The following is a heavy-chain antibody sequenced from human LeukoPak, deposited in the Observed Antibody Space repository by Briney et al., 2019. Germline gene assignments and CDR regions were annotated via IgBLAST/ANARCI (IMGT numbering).Heavy chain of an antibody. Sequence: SETLSLTCTVSGGSVSSGSYSWSWIRQPPGKGLEWIGYIYYSGSTNYNPSLKSRVTISVDTSKNQFPLKLSSVTAADTAVYYCASDLSIAVAQPWGQGTLVTVSS. J-gene: IGHJ5*02. CDR2: IYYSGST. D-gene: IGHD6-19*01. CDR1: GGSVSSGSYS. CDR3: ASDLSIAVAQP. V-gene: IGHV4-61*01.